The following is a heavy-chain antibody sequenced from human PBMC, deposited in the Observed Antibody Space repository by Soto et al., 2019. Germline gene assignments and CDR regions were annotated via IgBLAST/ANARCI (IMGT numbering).Heavy chain of an antibody. J-gene: IGHJ2*01. CDR2: INHSGST. CDR3: ARGGGYRNWSGRSNWYFDL. D-gene: IGHD5-12*01. Sequence: VQLQQWGAGLLKPSETLSLTCAVYGGSFSGYYWSWIRQPPGKGLEWIGEINHSGSTNYNPSLKSRVTISVDTSKNQFSLKLSSVTAADTAVYYCARGGGYRNWSGRSNWYFDLWGRGTLVTVSS. CDR1: GGSFSGYY. V-gene: IGHV4-34*01.